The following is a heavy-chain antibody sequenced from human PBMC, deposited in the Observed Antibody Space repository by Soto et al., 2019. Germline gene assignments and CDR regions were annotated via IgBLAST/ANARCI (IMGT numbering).Heavy chain of an antibody. CDR1: GDSSSSGSST. V-gene: IGHV4-61*01. CDR2: THHNPTA. CDR3: ARLDRSTAKIGV. Sequence: SETLSLTCTLSGDSSSSGSSTLPCIRHPHGKRLEWIGYTHHNPTADCQTSLQSLGRISVDTSKNQFSLKLTSATTADTSVYYCARLDRSTAKIGVWGQGTTVT. D-gene: IGHD3-22*01. J-gene: IGHJ3*01.